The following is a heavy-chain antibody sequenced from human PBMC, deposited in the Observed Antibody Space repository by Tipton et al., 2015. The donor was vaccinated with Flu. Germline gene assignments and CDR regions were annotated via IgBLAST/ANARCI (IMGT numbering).Heavy chain of an antibody. J-gene: IGHJ6*02. CDR1: GFTFDDYA. D-gene: IGHD1-26*01. CDR2: ISWNSGNI. Sequence: SLRLSCEASGFTFDDYAMHWVRQPPGKGLEWVSGISWNSGNIGYADSVKGRFTISRDNVRASLFLQMNSLRPEDTAVYYCAKDRDSGSYYYYAMDVGGQGTTVIVSS. CDR3: AKDRDSGSYYYYAMDV. V-gene: IGHV3-9*01.